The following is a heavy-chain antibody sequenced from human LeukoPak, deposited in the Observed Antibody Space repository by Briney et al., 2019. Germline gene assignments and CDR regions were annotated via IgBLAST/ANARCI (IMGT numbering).Heavy chain of an antibody. V-gene: IGHV3-7*01. D-gene: IGHD2-8*01. J-gene: IGHJ4*02. Sequence: PGGSLRLSCAASGFTFSGYWMSWVRQAPGKGLEWVANIKHDGSEKYHVASVKGRFTISRDNSQNSLYLQMNSLRPEDTAVYYCARGAGRDGPDYWGQGTLVTVSS. CDR2: IKHDGSEK. CDR3: ARGAGRDGPDY. CDR1: GFTFSGYW.